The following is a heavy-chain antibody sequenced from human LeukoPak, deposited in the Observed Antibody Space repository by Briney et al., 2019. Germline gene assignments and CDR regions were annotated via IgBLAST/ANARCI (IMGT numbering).Heavy chain of an antibody. D-gene: IGHD3-3*01. CDR1: GGSFSGYY. Sequence: PSETLSLTCAVYGGSFSGYYWSWIRQPPGKGLEWIGEINHSGSTNYNPSLKSRVTISVDTSKNQFSLKLSSVTAADTAVYHCARRNYDFWSGYYSYYYYYGMDVWGQGTTVTVSS. V-gene: IGHV4-34*01. J-gene: IGHJ6*02. CDR2: INHSGST. CDR3: ARRNYDFWSGYYSYYYYYGMDV.